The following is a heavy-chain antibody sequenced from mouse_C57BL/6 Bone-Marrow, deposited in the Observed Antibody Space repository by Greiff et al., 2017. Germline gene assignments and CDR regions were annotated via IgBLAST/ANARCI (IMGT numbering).Heavy chain of an antibody. Sequence: EVKVVESGGGLVQPGGSLKLSCAASGFTFSDYGMAWVRQAPRKGPEWVAFISNLAYSIYYADTVTGRFTISRENAKNTLYLEMSSLRSEDTAMYYCARHYYGSSYGNYFDYWGQGTTLTVSS. CDR2: ISNLAYSI. D-gene: IGHD1-1*01. CDR1: GFTFSDYG. J-gene: IGHJ2*01. V-gene: IGHV5-15*01. CDR3: ARHYYGSSYGNYFDY.